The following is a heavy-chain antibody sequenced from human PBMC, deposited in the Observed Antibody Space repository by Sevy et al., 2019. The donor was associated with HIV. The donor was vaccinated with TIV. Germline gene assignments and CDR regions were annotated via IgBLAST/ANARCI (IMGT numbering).Heavy chain of an antibody. V-gene: IGHV3-21*01. CDR2: ISSSSSYI. D-gene: IGHD3-22*01. CDR3: ARDSRYYYDSSGYYIDY. J-gene: IGHJ4*02. CDR1: GFIVSSNY. Sequence: GGSLRLSCAASGFIVSSNYMTWVRQAPGKGLEWVSSISSSSSYIYYADSVKGRFTISRDNAKNSLYLQINSLRAEDTAVYYCARDSRYYYDSSGYYIDYWGQGTLVTVSS.